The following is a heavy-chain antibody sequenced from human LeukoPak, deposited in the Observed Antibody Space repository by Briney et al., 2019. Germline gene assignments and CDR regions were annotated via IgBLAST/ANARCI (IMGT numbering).Heavy chain of an antibody. CDR3: AKDPTRYYDSSGYYGAPGALDY. J-gene: IGHJ4*02. D-gene: IGHD3-22*01. Sequence: PGGSLRLSCAASGFTFDDYAMHWVRQAPGKGLEWVSGISWNSGSIGYADSVKGRFTISRDNAKNSLYLQMNSLRAEDTALYYCAKDPTRYYDSSGYYGAPGALDYWGQGTLVTVSS. CDR1: GFTFDDYA. V-gene: IGHV3-9*01. CDR2: ISWNSGSI.